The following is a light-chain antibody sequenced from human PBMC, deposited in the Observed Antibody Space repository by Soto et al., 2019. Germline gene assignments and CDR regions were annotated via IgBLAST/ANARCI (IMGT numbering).Light chain of an antibody. V-gene: IGKV3-20*01. CDR1: QSVSSSY. CDR3: QQYGSSPQT. J-gene: IGKJ4*01. CDR2: GAS. Sequence: EKALTQSPCTLSLSPGERATLSCRASQSVSSSYLAWYQQKPGQAPRLLIYGASSRATGIPDRFSGSGSGTDFTLTISRLEPEDFAVYYCQQYGSSPQTFGGGTKVDIK.